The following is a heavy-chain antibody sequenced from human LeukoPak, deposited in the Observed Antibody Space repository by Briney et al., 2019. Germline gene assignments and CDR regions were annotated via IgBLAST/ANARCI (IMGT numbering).Heavy chain of an antibody. CDR3: AKGSAVADIYFDY. Sequence: GGSLRLSCAAAEFTFRSYAMNWVRQGPGKGLEWVSTMSASDAGTYYADSVKGRFTISRDNSKNTLYLQMNSLRAEDTAVYYCAKGSAVADIYFDYWGQGTLVTVSS. V-gene: IGHV3-23*01. CDR1: EFTFRSYA. D-gene: IGHD6-19*01. CDR2: MSASDAGT. J-gene: IGHJ4*02.